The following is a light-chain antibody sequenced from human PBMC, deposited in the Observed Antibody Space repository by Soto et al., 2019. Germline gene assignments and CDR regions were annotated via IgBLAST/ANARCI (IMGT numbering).Light chain of an antibody. J-gene: IGKJ1*01. CDR2: KAS. CDR1: QSISSW. Sequence: DIQMTQSPSSVSASVVDRVTITCRASQSISSWLAWYQQKPGKAPKLLIYKASSLESGVPSRFSGSGSGTEFTLTISSLQPDDFATYYCQKYNSYSTCGQGTK. CDR3: QKYNSYST. V-gene: IGKV1-5*03.